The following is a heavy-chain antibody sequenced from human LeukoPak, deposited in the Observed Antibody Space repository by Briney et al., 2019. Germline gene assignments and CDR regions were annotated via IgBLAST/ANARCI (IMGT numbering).Heavy chain of an antibody. D-gene: IGHD3-10*01. Sequence: ASVKVSCKASGYTFTSYDINWVRQATGQGLEWMGWMNPNSGNKGYAQKFQGRVTMTRNTSISTAYMELSSLRSEDTAVYYCARVHRKFHSRSGSYLYYWGQGTLVTVSS. CDR3: ARVHRKFHSRSGSYLYY. CDR2: MNPNSGNK. J-gene: IGHJ4*02. V-gene: IGHV1-8*01. CDR1: GYTFTSYD.